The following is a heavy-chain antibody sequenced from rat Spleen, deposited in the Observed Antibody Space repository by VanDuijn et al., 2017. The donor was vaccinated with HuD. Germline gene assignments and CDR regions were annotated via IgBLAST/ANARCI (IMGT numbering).Heavy chain of an antibody. Sequence: EVQLVESGGGLVQPGGTLKLSCAASGITFSNYAMAWVRQAPTKGLEWVATISSEGRSSYYRDSVKGRFTISRDSAKSTLYLQMDSLRSEDTATYYCARDGDGSDYFDYWGQGVMVTVSS. CDR1: GITFSNYA. CDR3: ARDGDGSDYFDY. D-gene: IGHD1-11*01. CDR2: ISSEGRSS. V-gene: IGHV5-29*01. J-gene: IGHJ2*01.